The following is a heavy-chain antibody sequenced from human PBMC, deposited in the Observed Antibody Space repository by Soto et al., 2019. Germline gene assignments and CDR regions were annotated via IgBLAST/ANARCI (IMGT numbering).Heavy chain of an antibody. Sequence: QVQLVESGGGVVQPGRSLRLSCAASGFTFSSYGMHWVRQAPGKGLEWVAVISYDGSNKYYADSVKGRFTISRDNSKNPLYLQMNSLRAEDTAVYYCAKDQGYGGNSALDYWGQGTLVTVSS. CDR1: GFTFSSYG. V-gene: IGHV3-30*18. CDR3: AKDQGYGGNSALDY. CDR2: ISYDGSNK. D-gene: IGHD4-17*01. J-gene: IGHJ4*02.